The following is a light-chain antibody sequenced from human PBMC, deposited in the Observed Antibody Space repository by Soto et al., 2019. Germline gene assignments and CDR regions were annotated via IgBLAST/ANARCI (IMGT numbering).Light chain of an antibody. J-gene: IGLJ2*01. CDR3: SSYTSSSTLV. Sequence: QSALTQPASVSGSPGQSITISCTGTSSDVGAYKYVSWYQQHPSKAPKLMIYEVSNRPSGVSNRFSASKSGNTASLTISGLQAEDEADYYCSSYTSSSTLVFGGGTKLTVL. CDR1: SSDVGAYKY. CDR2: EVS. V-gene: IGLV2-14*01.